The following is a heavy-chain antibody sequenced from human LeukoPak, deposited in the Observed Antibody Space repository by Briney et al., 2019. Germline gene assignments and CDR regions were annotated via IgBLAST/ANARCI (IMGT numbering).Heavy chain of an antibody. D-gene: IGHD1-26*01. CDR3: ARPASGGYHPDY. Sequence: SETLSLTCTVSGGSISSGSYYWSWIRQPAGKGLEWIGRIYTSGSTNYNPSLKSRVTISVDTSKNQFSLKLSSVTAADTAMYYCARPASGGYHPDYWGQGTLVTVSS. CDR1: GGSISSGSYY. CDR2: IYTSGST. J-gene: IGHJ4*02. V-gene: IGHV4-61*02.